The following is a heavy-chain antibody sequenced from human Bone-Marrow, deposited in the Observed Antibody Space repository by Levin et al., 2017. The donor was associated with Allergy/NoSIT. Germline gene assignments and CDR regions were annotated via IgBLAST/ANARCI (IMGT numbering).Heavy chain of an antibody. Sequence: LSLTCAASGFRFGSYAMAWVRQGPRKGLEWVAGIMGSGRSTYYADSVKGRFTISRDNSKNTLYLQLNSLRAEDTAVYYCAKHRMTTATINYFDAWGQGALVTVSS. V-gene: IGHV3-23*01. CDR3: AKHRMTTATINYFDA. CDR2: IMGSGRST. J-gene: IGHJ5*02. CDR1: GFRFGSYA. D-gene: IGHD4-17*01.